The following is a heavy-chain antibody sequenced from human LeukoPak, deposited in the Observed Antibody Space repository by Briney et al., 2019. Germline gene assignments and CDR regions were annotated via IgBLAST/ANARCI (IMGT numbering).Heavy chain of an antibody. V-gene: IGHV4-59*01. CDR2: IYYSGST. CDR1: GGSISSYY. Sequence: SETLSLTCTVSGGSISSYYWSWIRQPPGKGLEWIGYIYYSGSTNYNPSLKSRVTISVDTSKNQFSLKLSSVIAADTAVYCCARTTEGYCSSASCFGFSYYYYMDVWGKGTTVTISS. CDR3: ARTTEGYCSSASCFGFSYYYYMDV. J-gene: IGHJ6*03. D-gene: IGHD2-2*01.